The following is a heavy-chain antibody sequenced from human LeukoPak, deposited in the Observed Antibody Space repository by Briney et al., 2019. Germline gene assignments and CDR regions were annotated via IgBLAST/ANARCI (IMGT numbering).Heavy chain of an antibody. CDR2: ITGTGGR. J-gene: IGHJ4*02. V-gene: IGHV3-23*01. D-gene: IGHD2-15*01. CDR1: GFTFSNYA. CDR3: AKDYCRDGNCPFPFLDS. Sequence: GGSLRLSCAASGFTFSNYAMSWVRQAPGKGLEWVSIITGTGGRYYGDSVKGRFILSRDNSKNTVYMQMSSLRAEDTATYYCAKDYCRDGNCPFPFLDSWGQGTLVTVSS.